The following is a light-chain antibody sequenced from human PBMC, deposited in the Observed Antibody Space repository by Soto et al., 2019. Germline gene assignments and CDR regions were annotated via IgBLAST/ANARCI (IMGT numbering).Light chain of an antibody. CDR1: QSVINNW. J-gene: IGKJ2*01. CDR3: QQYGMSPYT. CDR2: SAS. Sequence: EIVLTQSPDTLSLSPGERATLSCRASQSVINNWIAWYQQKPGQAPRLLIYSASSRPGGIPDKFSGSGSGTDFTLSINRLVPEDFAVYYCQQYGMSPYTFAQGTKLEI. V-gene: IGKV3-20*01.